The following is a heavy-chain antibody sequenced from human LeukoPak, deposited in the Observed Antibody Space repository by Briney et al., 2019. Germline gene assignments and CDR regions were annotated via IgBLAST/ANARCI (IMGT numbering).Heavy chain of an antibody. V-gene: IGHV1-2*02. CDR1: GYTFTGYY. Sequence: ASVKVSCKASGYTFTGYYMHWVRQAPGQGLEWMGWINPNSGGTNYAQKFQGRVTMTRDTSISTAYMELSSLRSDDTAVYYCARGWGYCSGGTCYSFDFWGQGTLVTVSS. CDR2: INPNSGGT. D-gene: IGHD2-15*01. J-gene: IGHJ4*02. CDR3: ARGWGYCSGGTCYSFDF.